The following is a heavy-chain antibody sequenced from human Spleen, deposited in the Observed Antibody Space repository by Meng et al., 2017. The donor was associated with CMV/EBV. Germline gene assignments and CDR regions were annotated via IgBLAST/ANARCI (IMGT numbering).Heavy chain of an antibody. CDR1: GGSISSSSYY. J-gene: IGHJ4*02. CDR2: IYYSGST. D-gene: IGHD6-13*01. V-gene: IGHV4-39*07. CDR3: ARDQGIAAAYYYFDY. Sequence: LSCTVSGGSISSSSYYWGWIRQPPGKGLEWIGSIYYSGSTYYNPSLKSRVTISVDTSKNQFSLKLSSVTAADTAVYYCARDQGIAAAYYYFDYWGQGTLVTVSS.